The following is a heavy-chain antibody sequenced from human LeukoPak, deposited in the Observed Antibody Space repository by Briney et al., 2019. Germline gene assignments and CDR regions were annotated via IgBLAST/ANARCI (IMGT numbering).Heavy chain of an antibody. CDR1: GGSISSYY. CDR2: IYYSGST. D-gene: IGHD1-20*01. Sequence: SETLSLTCTVSGGSISSYYWSWIRQPPGKGLEWIGYIYYSGSTNYNPSLKSRVTISVDTSKNQFSLKLSSVTAADTAVYYCAKAASGNWNDVSDYWGQGTLVTVSS. CDR3: AKAASGNWNDVSDY. V-gene: IGHV4-59*08. J-gene: IGHJ4*02.